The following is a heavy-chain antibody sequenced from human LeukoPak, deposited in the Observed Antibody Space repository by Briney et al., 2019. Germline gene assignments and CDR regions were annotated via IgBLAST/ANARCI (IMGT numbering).Heavy chain of an antibody. CDR1: GYSFTSYW. CDR2: IYPGDSDT. Sequence: GESLTISCKGSGYSFTSYWIGWVRQMPGKGLEWMGIIYPGDSDTRYSPSFQGQVTISADKSISTAYLQWSSLKASDTAMYYCARVIAVAGTDFDYWGQGTLVTVSS. V-gene: IGHV5-51*01. D-gene: IGHD6-19*01. CDR3: ARVIAVAGTDFDY. J-gene: IGHJ4*02.